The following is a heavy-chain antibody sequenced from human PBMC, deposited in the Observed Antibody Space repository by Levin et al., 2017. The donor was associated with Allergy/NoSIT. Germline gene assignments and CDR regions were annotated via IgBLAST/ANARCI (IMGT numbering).Heavy chain of an antibody. CDR3: ARHHANDVYAWGPDACDT. CDR2: IYYSGST. Sequence: GSLRLSCTVSGGSISSFYWSWIRQPPGKNLEWIGYIYYSGSTYYNPSLKSRVTISVDTSKNQLSLRLRSVTAADTAVYYCARHHANDVYAWGPDACDTWGQGTLVTVSS. CDR1: GGSISSFY. D-gene: IGHD3-16*01. J-gene: IGHJ5*02. V-gene: IGHV4-59*08.